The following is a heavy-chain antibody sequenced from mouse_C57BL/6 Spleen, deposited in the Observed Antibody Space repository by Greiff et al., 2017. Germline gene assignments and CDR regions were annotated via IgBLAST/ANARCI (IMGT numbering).Heavy chain of an antibody. CDR2: INYDGSST. J-gene: IGHJ2*01. CDR1: GFTFSDYY. Sequence: EVQGVESEGGLVQPGSSMKLSCTASGFTFSDYYMAWVRQVPEKGLEWVANINYDGSSTYYLDSLKSRFIISRDNATNILYLQMSSLKSEDTATYYGARDGGSLYYGNYVYYCDYWGQGTTLTVSS. V-gene: IGHV5-16*01. D-gene: IGHD2-1*01. CDR3: ARDGGSLYYGNYVYYCDY.